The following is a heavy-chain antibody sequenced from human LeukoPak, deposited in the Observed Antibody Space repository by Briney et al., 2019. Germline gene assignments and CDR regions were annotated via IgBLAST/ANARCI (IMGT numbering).Heavy chain of an antibody. CDR1: GGSINNYH. V-gene: IGHV4-59*01. J-gene: IGHJ4*02. CDR2: IHYTGAT. D-gene: IGHD3-10*01. Sequence: SETLSLTCTVPGGSINNYHWSWRRQPPGKGLEWVGSIHYTGATNYKPSLKSRVTISMEKSKNQFSLNLSSMTAADTAAYYCARGGPPSGSSCLADYWGPGLLVTVSS. CDR3: ARGGPPSGSSCLADY.